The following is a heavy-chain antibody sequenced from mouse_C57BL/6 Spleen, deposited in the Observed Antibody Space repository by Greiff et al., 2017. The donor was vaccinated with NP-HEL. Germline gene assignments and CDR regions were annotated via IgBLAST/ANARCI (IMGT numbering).Heavy chain of an antibody. CDR2: INPNNGGT. J-gene: IGHJ3*01. CDR3: ARLNWERFWFAY. Sequence: EVKLMESGPELVKPGASVKMSCKASGYTFTDYNMHWVKQSHGKSLEWIGYINPNNGGTSYNQKFKGKATLTVNKSSSTAYMELRSLTSEDSAVYYCARLNWERFWFAYWGQGTLVTVSA. V-gene: IGHV1-22*01. D-gene: IGHD4-1*01. CDR1: GYTFTDYN.